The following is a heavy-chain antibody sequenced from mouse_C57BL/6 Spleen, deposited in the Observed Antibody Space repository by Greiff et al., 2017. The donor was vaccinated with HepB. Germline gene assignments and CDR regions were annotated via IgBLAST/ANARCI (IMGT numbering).Heavy chain of an antibody. J-gene: IGHJ1*03. CDR2: INPSSGYT. CDR3: ARSEYFDV. Sequence: QVQLKQSGAELAKPGASVKLSCKASGYTFTSYWMHWVKQRPGQGLEWIGYINPSSGYTKYNQKFKDKATLTAGKSSSTAYMQLSSLTYEDSAVYYCARSEYFDVWGTGTTVTVSS. V-gene: IGHV1-7*01. CDR1: GYTFTSYW.